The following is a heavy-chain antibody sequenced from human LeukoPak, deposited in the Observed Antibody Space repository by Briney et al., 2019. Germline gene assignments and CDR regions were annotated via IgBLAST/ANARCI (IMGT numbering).Heavy chain of an antibody. CDR1: GYTFTGYY. J-gene: IGHJ4*02. CDR3: ARGIYGGYGYYFDY. Sequence: GASVKVSCKASGYTFTGYYMHCVRQAPGQGLEWMGWINPNSGGTNYAQKFQGRVTMTRDTSISTAYMELSRLRSDDTAVYYCARGIYGGYGYYFDYWGQGTLVTVSS. CDR2: INPNSGGT. D-gene: IGHD5-12*01. V-gene: IGHV1-2*02.